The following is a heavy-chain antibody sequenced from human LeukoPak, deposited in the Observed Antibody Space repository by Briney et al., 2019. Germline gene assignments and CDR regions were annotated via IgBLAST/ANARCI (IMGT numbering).Heavy chain of an antibody. J-gene: IGHJ4*02. CDR1: GYSFTSYW. D-gene: IGHD2-2*01. CDR2: IDPSDSYT. V-gene: IGHV5-10-1*01. CDR3: ARRCSSSSCPFEY. Sequence: GESLKISCKGSGYSFTSYWISWVRQMPGKGLEWMGRIDPSDSYTNYSPSFQGHVTISADKSISTAYLQWSSLKASDTAMYYCARRCSSSSCPFEYRGQGTLVTVSS.